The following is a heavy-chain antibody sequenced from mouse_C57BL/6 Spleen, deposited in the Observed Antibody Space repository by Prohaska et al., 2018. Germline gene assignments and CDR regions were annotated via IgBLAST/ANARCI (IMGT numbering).Heavy chain of an antibody. Sequence: EVQLLETGGGLVQPGGSRGLSCEGSGFTFSGFWMSWVRKTPGKTQKWIGDINCDGSAISYALSMKDRVNSFRDNDTSTLYLQMSNVRSEDTATYLCIRYPYCNYWYFDVRGTGTTVTVSS. J-gene: IGHJ1*03. CDR1: GFTFSGFW. D-gene: IGHD1-1*01. CDR3: IRYPYCNYWYFDV. CDR2: INCDGSAI. V-gene: IGHV11-2*01.